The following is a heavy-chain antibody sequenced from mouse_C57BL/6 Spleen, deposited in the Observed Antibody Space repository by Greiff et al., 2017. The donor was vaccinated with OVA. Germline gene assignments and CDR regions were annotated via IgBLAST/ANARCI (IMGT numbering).Heavy chain of an antibody. CDR3: ARGTFTTVVAPSYAMDY. CDR2: ISSGSSTI. V-gene: IGHV5-17*01. CDR1: GFTFSDYG. D-gene: IGHD1-1*01. J-gene: IGHJ4*01. Sequence: EVMLVESGGGLVKPGGSLKLSCAASGFTFSDYGMHWVRQAPEKGLEWVAYISSGSSTIYYADTVTGRFTISGDNAKNTLFLQMTSLRSEDTAMYYCARGTFTTVVAPSYAMDYWGQGTSVTVSS.